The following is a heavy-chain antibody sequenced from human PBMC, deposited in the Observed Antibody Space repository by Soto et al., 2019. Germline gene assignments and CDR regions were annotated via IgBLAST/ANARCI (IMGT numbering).Heavy chain of an antibody. D-gene: IGHD2-2*01. V-gene: IGHV6-1*01. J-gene: IGHJ6*02. Sequence: SRTLSLPCAISGDSVSSNSAAWNWIRQSASRGLEWLGRTYYRSKWYNDYAVSVKSRITINPDTSKNQFSLQLNSVTPEDTAVYYCARVGIVVVPAARYYGLDVWGQGTTVTVSS. CDR3: ARVGIVVVPAARYYGLDV. CDR1: GDSVSSNSAA. CDR2: TYYRSKWYN.